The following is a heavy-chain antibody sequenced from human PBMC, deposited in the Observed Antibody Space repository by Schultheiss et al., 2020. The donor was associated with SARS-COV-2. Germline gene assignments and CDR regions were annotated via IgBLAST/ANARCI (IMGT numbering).Heavy chain of an antibody. CDR1: GFTFSSYD. Sequence: GGSLRLSCAASGFTFSSYDMHWVRQAPGKGLEWVSYISSSGSTIYYADSVKGRFTISRDNAKNSLYLQMNSLRAEDTAVYYCARIGPYYYYYGMDVWGQGTTVTVSS. CDR2: ISSSGSTI. J-gene: IGHJ6*02. V-gene: IGHV3-48*03. CDR3: ARIGPYYYYYGMDV.